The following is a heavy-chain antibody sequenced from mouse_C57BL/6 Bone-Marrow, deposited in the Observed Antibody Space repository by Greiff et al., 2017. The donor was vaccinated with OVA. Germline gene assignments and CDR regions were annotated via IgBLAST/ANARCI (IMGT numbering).Heavy chain of an antibody. CDR2: ISNGGGST. V-gene: IGHV5-12*01. J-gene: IGHJ4*01. D-gene: IGHD4-1*01. CDR1: GFTFSDYY. CDR3: AREEGTGYYAMDY. Sequence: EVQRVESGGGLVQPGGSLKLSCAASGFTFSDYYMYWVRQTPEKRLEWVAYISNGGGSTYYPDTVKGRFTISRDNAKNTLYLQMSRLKSEDTAMYYCAREEGTGYYAMDYWGQGTSVTVSS.